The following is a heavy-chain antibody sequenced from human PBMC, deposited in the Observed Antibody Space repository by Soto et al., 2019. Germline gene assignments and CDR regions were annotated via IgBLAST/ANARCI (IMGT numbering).Heavy chain of an antibody. CDR2: IYYSGST. J-gene: IGHJ4*02. D-gene: IGHD2-15*01. CDR1: GGSISSGDSY. V-gene: IGHV4-30-4*01. CDR3: ASLSKAVVRPIKSHLDY. Sequence: PSETLSLTCTVSGGSISSGDSYWTWIRQPPGKGLEWIGYIYYSGSTYYNPSLKSRVTISVDTSKNQFSLKLSSVTAADTAVYYCASLSKAVVRPIKSHLDYWGQGTLVTVSS.